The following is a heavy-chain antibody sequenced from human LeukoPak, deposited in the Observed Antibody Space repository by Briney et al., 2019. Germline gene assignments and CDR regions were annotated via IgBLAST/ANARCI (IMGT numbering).Heavy chain of an antibody. CDR2: IYTSGTT. CDR1: GGSISSDIYY. Sequence: SQTLSLTCTVSGGSISSDIYYWNWIRQPAGRGLEWIGRIYTSGTTNYNPSLKRRVTMSVDTSKNRFSLRLSSLTAADTAVYYCARHKGYSYGYVDYYYYYMDVCGKGTTVTISS. V-gene: IGHV4-61*02. J-gene: IGHJ6*03. D-gene: IGHD5-18*01. CDR3: ARHKGYSYGYVDYYYYYMDV.